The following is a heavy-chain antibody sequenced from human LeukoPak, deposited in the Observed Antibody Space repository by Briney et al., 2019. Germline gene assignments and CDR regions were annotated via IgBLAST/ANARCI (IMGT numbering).Heavy chain of an antibody. CDR3: AKNSGSYPNNWFDP. CDR1: GFTFSSYS. CDR2: ISSGSDTI. Sequence: PGGSLRLSCAASGFTFSSYSMNWVRQAPGKGLEWVSYISSGSDTIYYADSVRGRFTISRDNAKNSLYLQMNSLRAEDTAVYYCAKNSGSYPNNWFDPWGQGTLVTVSS. V-gene: IGHV3-48*01. D-gene: IGHD1-26*01. J-gene: IGHJ5*02.